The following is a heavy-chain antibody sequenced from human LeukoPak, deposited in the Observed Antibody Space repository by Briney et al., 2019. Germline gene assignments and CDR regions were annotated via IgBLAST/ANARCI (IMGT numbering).Heavy chain of an antibody. CDR3: ARDAGIVPGPRDYMDV. Sequence: ASVKVSCKASGYTFTGYYMHWVRQAPGQGLEWMGWINPNSGGTNYAQKFQGRVTMTRDTSISTAYMELSRLRSDDTAVYYCARDAGIVPGPRDYMDVWGKGTTVTISS. CDR1: GYTFTGYY. CDR2: INPNSGGT. V-gene: IGHV1-2*02. D-gene: IGHD2-8*01. J-gene: IGHJ6*03.